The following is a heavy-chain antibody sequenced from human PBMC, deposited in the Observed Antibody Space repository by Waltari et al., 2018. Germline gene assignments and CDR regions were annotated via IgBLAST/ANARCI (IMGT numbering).Heavy chain of an antibody. J-gene: IGHJ5*02. Sequence: QLQLQETGPGLVKPSETLSPTCTVSGGSISSSSYYWGCIRQPPGKGLECIGSIYYGSSTCYYPSLKCRVTISVDTSKSQFSLYLSSVTAADTAVYSCATSHRCLSPKGVVSTSFAPWGPATLVTVSS. CDR3: ATSHRCLSPKGVVSTSFAP. D-gene: IGHD2-8*01. CDR2: IYYGSST. CDR1: GGSISSSSYY. V-gene: IGHV4-39*07.